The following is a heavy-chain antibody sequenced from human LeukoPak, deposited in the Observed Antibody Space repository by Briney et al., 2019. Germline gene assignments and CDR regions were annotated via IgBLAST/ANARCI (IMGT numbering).Heavy chain of an antibody. CDR2: INPNSGGT. D-gene: IGHD5-18*01. J-gene: IGHJ1*01. CDR1: GYTFTGYY. Sequence: GASVEASCKASGYTFTGYYMHWVRQAPGQGLEWMGWINPNSGGTNYAQKFQGRVTMTRDTSISTAYMELSRLRSDDTAVYYCARGAGIQLWLLGRLSEYFQHWGQGTLVTVSS. CDR3: ARGAGIQLWLLGRLSEYFQH. V-gene: IGHV1-2*02.